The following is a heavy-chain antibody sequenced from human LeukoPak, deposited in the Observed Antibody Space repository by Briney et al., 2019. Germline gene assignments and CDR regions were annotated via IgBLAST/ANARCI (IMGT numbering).Heavy chain of an antibody. CDR3: AREDFEYSSSSGIFDY. V-gene: IGHV1-69*04. CDR1: VGTISSYA. CDR2: IIPIFGIA. D-gene: IGHD6-6*01. J-gene: IGHJ4*02. Sequence: SVKVSCMASVGTISSYALSWVRQAPGQGLEWMGRIIPIFGIANYAQKFQGRVTITADKSTSTAYMELSSLRSEDTAVYYCAREDFEYSSSSGIFDYWGQGTLVTVSS.